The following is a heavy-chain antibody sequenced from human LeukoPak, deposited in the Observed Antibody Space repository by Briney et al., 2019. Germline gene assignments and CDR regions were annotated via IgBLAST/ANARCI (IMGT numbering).Heavy chain of an antibody. V-gene: IGHV4-59*01. CDR1: GGSISSYY. CDR3: ARGPYYDSSGYLNDAFDI. CDR2: IYYSGST. D-gene: IGHD3-22*01. J-gene: IGHJ3*02. Sequence: SETLSLTCTVSGGSISSYYWSWIRQPPGKGLEWIGYIYYSGSTNYNPSLKSRVTISVDTSKNQFSLKLSPVTAADTAVYYCARGPYYDSSGYLNDAFDIWGQGTMVTVSS.